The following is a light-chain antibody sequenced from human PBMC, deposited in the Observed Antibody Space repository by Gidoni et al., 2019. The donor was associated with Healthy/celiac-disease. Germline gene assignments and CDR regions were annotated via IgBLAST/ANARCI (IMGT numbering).Light chain of an antibody. CDR2: GNS. CDR1: SPNIGSGSD. Sequence: QPVLPQPPSVSGAPGQRVTISCTGSSPNIGSGSDVHWYQQLPGTAPKHLIYGNSNRPSGVPDRYSGSKSGTSASLAITELQAEDEADYYCQSYDSSLSAVVFGGGTKLTVL. CDR3: QSYDSSLSAVV. V-gene: IGLV1-40*01. J-gene: IGLJ2*01.